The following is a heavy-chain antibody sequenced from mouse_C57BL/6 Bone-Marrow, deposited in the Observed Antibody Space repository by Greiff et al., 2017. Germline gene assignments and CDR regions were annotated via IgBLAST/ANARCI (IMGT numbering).Heavy chain of an antibody. CDR1: GFNIKDDY. Sequence: EVQLQQSGAELVRPGASVKLSCTASGFNIKDDYMHWVKQRPEQGLEWIGWIDPENGDTEYASKFQGKATITADTSSNTAYLQLSSLTSEDTAVYYCTMYYGSSSYYFDYWGQGTTLTDSS. CDR2: IDPENGDT. D-gene: IGHD1-1*01. V-gene: IGHV14-4*01. J-gene: IGHJ2*01. CDR3: TMYYGSSSYYFDY.